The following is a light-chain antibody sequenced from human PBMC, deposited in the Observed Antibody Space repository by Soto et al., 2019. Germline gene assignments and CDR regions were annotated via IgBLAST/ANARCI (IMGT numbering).Light chain of an antibody. CDR2: DAS. V-gene: IGKV3-15*01. CDR1: QSVSSK. Sequence: EIAMTQSPATLSVSPGERATLSCRASQSVSSKLAWYQQKPGQAPRLLIYDASTRATGIPARFSGSGSGTEFTLTISRLQSEDFAVYYCQQFNNWPRTFGQGNKVDIK. CDR3: QQFNNWPRT. J-gene: IGKJ1*01.